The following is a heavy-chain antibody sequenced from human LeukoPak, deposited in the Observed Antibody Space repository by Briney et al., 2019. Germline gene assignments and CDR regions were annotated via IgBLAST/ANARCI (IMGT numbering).Heavy chain of an antibody. CDR2: IWYDGSNK. Sequence: GGSLRLSCAASGFTFSSYGMHWVRQAPGKGLEWVAVIWYDGSNKYYADSVKGRFTISRDNSKNTLYLQMNSLRAEDTAVYYCARGWTGYPIDYWGQGTLVTASS. J-gene: IGHJ4*02. CDR1: GFTFSSYG. CDR3: ARGWTGYPIDY. V-gene: IGHV3-33*01. D-gene: IGHD3/OR15-3a*01.